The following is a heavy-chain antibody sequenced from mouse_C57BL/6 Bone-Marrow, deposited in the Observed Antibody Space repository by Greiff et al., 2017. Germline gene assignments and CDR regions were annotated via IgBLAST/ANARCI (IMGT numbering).Heavy chain of an antibody. CDR3: AREGWAAWFAY. J-gene: IGHJ3*01. CDR1: GYAFSSSW. D-gene: IGHD1-1*02. Sequence: QVQLQQSGPELVKPGASVKISCKASGYAFSSSWMNWVKQRPGKGLEWIGRIYPGDGDTNYNGKFKGKATLTADKSSSTAYMQLSSLTSEDSAVYFCAREGWAAWFAYWGQGTLVTVSA. CDR2: IYPGDGDT. V-gene: IGHV1-82*01.